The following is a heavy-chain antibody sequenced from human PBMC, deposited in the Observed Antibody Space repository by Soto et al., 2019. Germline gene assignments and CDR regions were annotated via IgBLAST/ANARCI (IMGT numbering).Heavy chain of an antibody. CDR2: MNPNSGNT. D-gene: IGHD2-2*01. CDR3: ARDRYCSSTSCFYYYYGMDV. CDR1: GYTFTSYD. Sequence: QVPLVQSGAEVKKPGASVKVSCKASGYTFTSYDINWVRQATGQGLEWMGWMNPNSGNTGYAQKFQGRVTMTRNTSISTAYMELRSLRSDDTAVYYCARDRYCSSTSCFYYYYGMDVWGQGTTVTVSS. V-gene: IGHV1-8*01. J-gene: IGHJ6*02.